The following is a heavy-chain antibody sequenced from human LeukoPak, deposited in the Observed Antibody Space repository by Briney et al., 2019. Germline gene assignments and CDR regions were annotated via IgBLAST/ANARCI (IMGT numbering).Heavy chain of an antibody. D-gene: IGHD6-19*01. CDR1: GFTFSSYG. Sequence: GGSLRLSCAASGFTFSSYGMHWVRQAPGKGLEWVSAISGSGGTTYYTDSVKGRFTISRDNSKNTLYLQINSLRAEDTAIYYCAKDHLPGIVVADRDYWGQGTLVTVSS. CDR3: AKDHLPGIVVADRDY. V-gene: IGHV3-23*01. J-gene: IGHJ4*02. CDR2: ISGSGGTT.